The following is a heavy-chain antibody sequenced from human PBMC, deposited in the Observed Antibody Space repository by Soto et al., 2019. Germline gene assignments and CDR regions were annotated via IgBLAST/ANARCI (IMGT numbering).Heavy chain of an antibody. CDR1: GYSFSSHG. CDR2: ISVYNGNT. J-gene: IGHJ6*03. V-gene: IGHV1-18*01. Sequence: QVHLVQSGDEVKKPGAAVKVSCKASGYSFSSHGIGWVRQAPGQGLEWMGWISVYNGNTNYAQRFQGGVTLTTDTSTSTAYMELRSLRSDDTAVYYCARAGASVFYYYYYMDVWAKGTTVTVSS. CDR3: ARAGASVFYYYYYMDV. D-gene: IGHD3-16*01.